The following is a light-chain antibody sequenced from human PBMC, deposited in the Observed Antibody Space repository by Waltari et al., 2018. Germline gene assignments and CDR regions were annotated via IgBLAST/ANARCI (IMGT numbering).Light chain of an antibody. Sequence: EIALTQSPGTLSLSVGERATVSCRASESVSRALAWYQQKPGQAPRLLIYGASTRATGIPDRFSGSSSGTDFSLTISRLEPDDFAVYYCQHYLRLPVTFGQGTTVEI. CDR2: GAS. CDR1: ESVSRA. CDR3: QHYLRLPVT. J-gene: IGKJ1*01. V-gene: IGKV3-20*01.